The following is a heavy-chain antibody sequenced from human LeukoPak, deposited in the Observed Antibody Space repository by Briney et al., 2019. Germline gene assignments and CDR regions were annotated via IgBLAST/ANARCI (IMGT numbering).Heavy chain of an antibody. J-gene: IGHJ4*02. CDR1: GFTFSDYY. Sequence: GGSLRLSCAASGFTFSDYYMSWIRQAPGKGLEWVSYISSSGNTIYSADSMKGRFTISRDNAKNSLYLQMSSLRDDDTAVYYCTRDRGWQQFDYWGQGTLVTVSS. V-gene: IGHV3-11*04. D-gene: IGHD5-24*01. CDR3: TRDRGWQQFDY. CDR2: ISSSGNTI.